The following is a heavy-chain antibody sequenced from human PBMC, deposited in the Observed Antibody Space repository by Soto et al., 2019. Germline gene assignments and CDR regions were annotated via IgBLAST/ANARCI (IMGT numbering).Heavy chain of an antibody. J-gene: IGHJ2*01. V-gene: IGHV1-18*01. CDR2: ISPYNGDT. Sequence: QVQLVQSGAEVKKPGASVKVSCKASGYTFTSYGISWVRQAPGQGLEWMGWISPYNGDTNYPQKLQGRVTMTTDTTTSTSYIELRSLRSDDTAVYYCARDRGSPGYFELWGRGTLVTVPS. CDR1: GYTFTSYG. D-gene: IGHD3-10*01. CDR3: ARDRGSPGYFEL.